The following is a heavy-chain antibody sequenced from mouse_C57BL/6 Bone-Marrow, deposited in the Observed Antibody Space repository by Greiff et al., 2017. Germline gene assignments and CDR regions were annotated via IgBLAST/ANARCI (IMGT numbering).Heavy chain of an antibody. D-gene: IGHD1-1*01. CDR3: TNYGSSYVHAWFAY. CDR1: GFNIKDDY. Sequence: VQLKQSGAELVRPGASVKLSCTASGFNIKDDYMHWVKQRPEQGLEWIGWIDPENGDTEYASKFQGKATITADTSSNTAYLQLSSLTSEDTAVYYCTNYGSSYVHAWFAYWGQGTLVTVSA. J-gene: IGHJ3*01. V-gene: IGHV14-4*01. CDR2: IDPENGDT.